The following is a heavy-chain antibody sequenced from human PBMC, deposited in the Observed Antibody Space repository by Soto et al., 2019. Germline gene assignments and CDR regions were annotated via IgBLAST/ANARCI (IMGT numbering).Heavy chain of an antibody. J-gene: IGHJ4*02. CDR1: GFTFSSYA. CDR3: AKGRGQNWYFDY. CDR2: ISGSGGTA. V-gene: IGHV3-23*01. D-gene: IGHD1-1*01. Sequence: EVQLLESGGGSVQPGGSLRLSCAASGFTFSSYAMHWVRRPPGKGLEWVSSISGSGGTAYYADSVKGRFSISRDSLVNTLYLQMNSLRAEDTAVYYCAKGRGQNWYFDYWGQGTPVTVSP.